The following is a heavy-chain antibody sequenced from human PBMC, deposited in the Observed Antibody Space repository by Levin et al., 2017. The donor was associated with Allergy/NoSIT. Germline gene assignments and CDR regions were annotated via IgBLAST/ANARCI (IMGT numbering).Heavy chain of an antibody. J-gene: IGHJ4*02. V-gene: IGHV3-30*04. CDR1: GFTFSSYA. CDR3: AREPQAGAFDY. D-gene: IGHD3-10*01. CDR2: ISYDGSNK. Sequence: PGGSLRLSCAASGFTFSSYAMHWVRQAPGKGLEWVAVISYDGSNKYYADSVKGRFTISRDNSKNTLYLQMNSLRAEDTAVYYCAREPQAGAFDYWGQGTLVTVSS.